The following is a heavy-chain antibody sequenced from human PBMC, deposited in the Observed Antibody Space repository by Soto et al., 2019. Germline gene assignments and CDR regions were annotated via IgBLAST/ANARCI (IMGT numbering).Heavy chain of an antibody. CDR3: AKTSSYYDFWSGYYFGY. J-gene: IGHJ4*02. Sequence: GGSRLSCAASGFTFSSYAMSWVRQAPGKGLEWVSAISGSGGSTYYADSVKGRFTISRDNSKNTLYLQMNSLRAEDTAVYYCAKTSSYYDFWSGYYFGYWGQGALVTASS. D-gene: IGHD3-3*01. V-gene: IGHV3-23*01. CDR2: ISGSGGST. CDR1: GFTFSSYA.